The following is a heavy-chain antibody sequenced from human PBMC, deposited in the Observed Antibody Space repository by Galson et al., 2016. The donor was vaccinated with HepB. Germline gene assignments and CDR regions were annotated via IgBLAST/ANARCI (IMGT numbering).Heavy chain of an antibody. CDR3: ERGEIGTLPYSYVGMDV. CDR1: GFTFSTYS. D-gene: IGHD1-1*01. V-gene: IGHV3-48*02. CDR2: ISSSSSDS. Sequence: SLRLSCAASGFTFSTYSMTWVRQAPGKGLEWISYISSSSSDSFYADSVKGRFTISRDNAKNSLYLKMSSLTDDDTAVYYCERGEIGTLPYSYVGMDVWGQGTTVTVSS. J-gene: IGHJ6*02.